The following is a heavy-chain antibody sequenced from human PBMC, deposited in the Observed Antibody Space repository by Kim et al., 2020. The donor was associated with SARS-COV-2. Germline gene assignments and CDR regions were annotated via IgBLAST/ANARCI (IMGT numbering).Heavy chain of an antibody. J-gene: IGHJ2*01. D-gene: IGHD2-21*02. CDR3: ATHIVVVTATVGWYFDL. V-gene: IGHV4-39*01. Sequence: SLKSRVTISVDTSKNQFSLKLSSVTAADTAVYYCATHIVVVTATVGWYFDLWGRGTLVTVSS.